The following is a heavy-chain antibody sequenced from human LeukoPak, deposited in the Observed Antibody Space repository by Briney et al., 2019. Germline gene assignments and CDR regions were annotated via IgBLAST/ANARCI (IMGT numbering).Heavy chain of an antibody. V-gene: IGHV4-38-2*02. CDR3: ARRLYQLSRYAFDI. Sequence: PSETLSLTCTVSDYSFTSDYSWGWIRQPPGKGLEWIGNIFHSGSTHYSPSLESRVIISVDTSKNQFSLKVNSVTAADTAVYYCARRLYQLSRYAFDIWGQGTMVTVSS. CDR1: DYSFTSDYS. CDR2: IFHSGST. D-gene: IGHD3-16*01. J-gene: IGHJ3*02.